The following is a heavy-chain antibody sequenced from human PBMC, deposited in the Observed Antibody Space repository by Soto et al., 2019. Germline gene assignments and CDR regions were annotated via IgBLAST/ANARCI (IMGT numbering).Heavy chain of an antibody. CDR2: IRSKANSYAT. CDR1: GFTFSGSA. V-gene: IGHV3-73*01. CDR3: TRSSVGSGSYYYYYYGMDV. D-gene: IGHD3-10*01. Sequence: GGSLRLSCAASGFTFSGSAMHWVRQASGKGLEWVGRIRSKANSYATAYAASVKGRFTISRDDSKNTAYLQMNSLKTEDTAVYYCTRSSVGSGSYYYYYYGMDVWGQGTTVTVSS. J-gene: IGHJ6*02.